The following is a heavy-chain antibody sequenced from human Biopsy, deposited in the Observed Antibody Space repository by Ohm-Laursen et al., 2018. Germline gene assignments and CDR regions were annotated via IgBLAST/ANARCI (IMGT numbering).Heavy chain of an antibody. V-gene: IGHV1-69*13. CDR1: GVTFDNYA. D-gene: IGHD2/OR15-2a*01. Sequence: ASVKVSCNASGVTFDNYAFGWVRQAPGQGLEWMGGRIPYFNTIYYARNFQDRAVITADRSARTTDMQLSGLSPDDTAVYYCVGGQRGPPIGVTVPGDAFDLWGPGTMVTVSP. J-gene: IGHJ3*01. CDR2: RIPYFNTI. CDR3: VGGQRGPPIGVTVPGDAFDL.